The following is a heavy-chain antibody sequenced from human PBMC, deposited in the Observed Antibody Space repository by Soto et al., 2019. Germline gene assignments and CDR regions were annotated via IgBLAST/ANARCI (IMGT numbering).Heavy chain of an antibody. CDR2: FYYSGNT. D-gene: IGHD1-26*01. Sequence: SETLSLTCTVSGGSISSDGHYWSWIRQHPGKGLEWIGYFYYSGNTYYNPSLKSRVTISVDKSKNQFSLKVRSVTAADTAVYYCASGRKWEQTFDHWGQGILVTVSS. CDR3: ASGRKWEQTFDH. J-gene: IGHJ4*02. V-gene: IGHV4-31*03. CDR1: GGSISSDGHY.